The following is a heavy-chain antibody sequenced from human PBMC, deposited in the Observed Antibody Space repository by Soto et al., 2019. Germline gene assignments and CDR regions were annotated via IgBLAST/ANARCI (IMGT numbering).Heavy chain of an antibody. D-gene: IGHD3-16*01. CDR3: ARAYEGDYFDY. CDR1: GFTFSSYA. J-gene: IGHJ4*02. Sequence: QVQLVESGGGVVQPGRSLRLSCAASGFTFSSYAMHWVRQAPGKGLEWVAVISYDGSNKYYADSVKGRFTISIDNSKNSLYLQMNSLRAEDTAVYYCARAYEGDYFDYWGQGTLVTVSS. CDR2: ISYDGSNK. V-gene: IGHV3-30-3*01.